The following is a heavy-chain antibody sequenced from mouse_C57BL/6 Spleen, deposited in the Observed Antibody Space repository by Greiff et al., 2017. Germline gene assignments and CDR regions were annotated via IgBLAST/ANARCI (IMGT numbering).Heavy chain of an antibody. CDR2: IDPSDSYT. CDR3: ASSQVGRARDY. CDR1: GYTFTSYW. Sequence: QVKLPQSGAELVRPGTSVKLSCKASGYTFTSYWMHWVKQRPGQGLEWIGLIDPSDSYTNYNQKFKGKATLTVDTSSSTAYMQLSSLTSEDSAFYYCASSQVGRARDYWGQGTTLTFSS. V-gene: IGHV1-59*01. D-gene: IGHD4-1*01. J-gene: IGHJ2*01.